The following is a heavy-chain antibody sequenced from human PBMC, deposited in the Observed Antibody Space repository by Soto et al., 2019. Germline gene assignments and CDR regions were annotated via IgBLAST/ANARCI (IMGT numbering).Heavy chain of an antibody. CDR3: ARQGITGTGGWFDL. V-gene: IGHV3-11*06. CDR2: ISSSSSYT. D-gene: IGHD1-20*01. J-gene: IGHJ5*02. CDR1: GFTFSDYY. Sequence: GGSLRLSCAASGFTFSDYYMSWIRQAPGKGLEWVSYISSSSSYTNYADSVKGRFTISRDNAKNSLYLQMNSLRAEDTAVYYCARQGITGTGGWFDLWGQGTLVTVSS.